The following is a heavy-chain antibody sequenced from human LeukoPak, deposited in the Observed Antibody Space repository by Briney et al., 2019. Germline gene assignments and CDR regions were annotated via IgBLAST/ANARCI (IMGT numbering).Heavy chain of an antibody. V-gene: IGHV3-7*05. CDR3: ARGPLSRPFDY. CDR2: IKQDGSDK. J-gene: IGHJ4*02. CDR1: GFTFSSSW. D-gene: IGHD2-15*01. Sequence: GESLRLSCTASGFTFSSSWMGWVRQAPGKGLERVANIKQDGSDKYYVDSVKGRFTISRDNAKNSLYLQMDSLRAEDTAVYYCARGPLSRPFDYWGQGTLVTVSS.